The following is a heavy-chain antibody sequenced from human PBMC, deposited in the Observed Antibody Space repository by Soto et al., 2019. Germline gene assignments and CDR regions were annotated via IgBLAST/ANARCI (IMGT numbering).Heavy chain of an antibody. D-gene: IGHD1-26*01. CDR1: GFTFSSYW. CDR2: IKQDGSEK. Sequence: GGSLRLSCAASGFTFSSYWMHWVRQAPGKGLEWVANIKQDGSEKYYVDSVKGRFTISRDNAKNSLSLQMSTLRVEDTAVYYCARGAVLVPGGIERGGVTWFYSHNGMDVWGQGTTVTVSS. V-gene: IGHV3-7*01. J-gene: IGHJ6*02. CDR3: ARGAVLVPGGIERGGVTWFYSHNGMDV.